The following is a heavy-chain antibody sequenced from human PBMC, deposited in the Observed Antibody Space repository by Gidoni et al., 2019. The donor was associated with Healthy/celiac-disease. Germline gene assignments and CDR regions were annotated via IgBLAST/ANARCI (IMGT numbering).Heavy chain of an antibody. CDR1: GVTFSTAW. CDR2: IKSKTDGGTT. J-gene: IGHJ4*02. CDR3: TTDEGQQLVFPTNDFDY. V-gene: IGHV3-15*01. D-gene: IGHD6-13*01. Sequence: EVQLVESGGGLVKPGGSLRLSCAASGVTFSTAWMSWVRQAPGKGLEWVGRIKSKTDGGTTDYAAPVKGRFTISRDDSKNTLYLQMNSLKTEDTAVYYCTTDEGQQLVFPTNDFDYWGQGTLVTVSS.